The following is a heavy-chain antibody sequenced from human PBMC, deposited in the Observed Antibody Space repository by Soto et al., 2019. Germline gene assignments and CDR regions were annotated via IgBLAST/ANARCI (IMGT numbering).Heavy chain of an antibody. D-gene: IGHD2-21*01. J-gene: IGHJ5*02. CDR2: ISPGSRYP. CDR1: GFTFGDSY. Sequence: GGSLRLSCAGSGFTFGDSYMSWIRQAPGKGLEWLSYISPGSRYPAYADSVKGRFTISRDNAKRSLYLQVMSLTAEDTAIYYFVRGGCGGLFDPWGQGTLVAVSS. V-gene: IGHV3-11*06. CDR3: VRGGCGGLFDP.